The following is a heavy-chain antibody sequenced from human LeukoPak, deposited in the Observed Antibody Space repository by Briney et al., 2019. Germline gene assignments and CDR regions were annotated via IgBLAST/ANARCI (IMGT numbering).Heavy chain of an antibody. CDR1: GDSVSSSSAA. V-gene: IGHV6-1*01. J-gene: IGHJ6*03. Sequence: SQTLSLTCAISGDSVSSSSAAWNWIRQSPSRGLEWLGRTYYRSKWYNDYAVSVKSRITINPDTSKNQFSLQLNSVTPEDTAVYYCARDRWLDLHYYYYMDVWGKGTTVTVSS. CDR3: ARDRWLDLHYYYYMDV. D-gene: IGHD5-24*01. CDR2: TYYRSKWYN.